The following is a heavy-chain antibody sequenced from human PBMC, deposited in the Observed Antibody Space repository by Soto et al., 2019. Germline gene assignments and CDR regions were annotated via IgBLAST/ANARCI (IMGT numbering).Heavy chain of an antibody. CDR3: ARGEGGAVAGMDYFDY. D-gene: IGHD6-19*01. CDR1: GGSTSSYY. CDR2: IYTSGST. J-gene: IGHJ4*02. Sequence: QVQLQESGPGLVKPSETLSLTCTVSGGSTSSYYWSWIRQPAGKGLEWIGRIYTSGSTNYNPSLKSRVTMSVDTSKNQFSLKLSSVTAADTAVYYCARGEGGAVAGMDYFDYWGQGTLVTVSS. V-gene: IGHV4-4*07.